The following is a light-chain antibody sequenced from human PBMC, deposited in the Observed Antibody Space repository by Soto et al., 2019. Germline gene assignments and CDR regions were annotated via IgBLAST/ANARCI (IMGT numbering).Light chain of an antibody. Sequence: IVLAQSPGTLSLSPGERATLSCRASQSISSSHLAWYQQKPGQAPRLLIYDASSRATGIPDRFSGSGSGTDFTLTISRPEPEDFAVYYCQQYGSSPLTFGGGTKVDI. CDR3: QQYGSSPLT. J-gene: IGKJ4*01. V-gene: IGKV3-20*01. CDR2: DAS. CDR1: QSISSSH.